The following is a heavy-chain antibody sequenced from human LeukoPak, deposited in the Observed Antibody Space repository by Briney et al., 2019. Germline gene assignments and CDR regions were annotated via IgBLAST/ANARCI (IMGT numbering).Heavy chain of an antibody. V-gene: IGHV3-15*01. CDR1: GFSFSNAL. Sequence: PGGALRLSRSAPGFSFSNALMSWVRPAPGEGLEWVGRTKSKTGGGTTDSAAPVKGRFTISRDDSKNTLYLQMNSLKTEDTAVYYCTTDGGDYYFDCWGQGTLVTVSS. J-gene: IGHJ4*02. D-gene: IGHD2-21*02. CDR2: TKSKTGGGTT. CDR3: TTDGGDYYFDC.